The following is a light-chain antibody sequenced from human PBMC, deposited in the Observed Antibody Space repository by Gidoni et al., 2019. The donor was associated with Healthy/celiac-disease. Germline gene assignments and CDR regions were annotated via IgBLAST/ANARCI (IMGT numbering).Light chain of an antibody. Sequence: QSALTQPPSASGSPGQSVTSSCTGTSSDVGGYNYVSWYQQHPGKAPKLMLYEVSKRPSGVPDRFSVSKSGNTASLTVSGLQAEDEADYYCSSYAGSNQGVFDGGTKLTVL. CDR3: SSYAGSNQGV. CDR2: EVS. J-gene: IGLJ2*01. V-gene: IGLV2-8*01. CDR1: SSDVGGYNY.